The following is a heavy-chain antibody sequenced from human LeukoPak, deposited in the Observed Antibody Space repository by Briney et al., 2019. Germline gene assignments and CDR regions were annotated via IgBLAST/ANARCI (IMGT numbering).Heavy chain of an antibody. CDR1: GGSISSYY. J-gene: IGHJ2*01. CDR3: ARVRRGDYGDYWYFDL. CDR2: IYYSGST. V-gene: IGHV4-59*01. Sequence: PSETLSLTCTVSGGSISSYYWSWIRQPTGKGLEWIGYIYYSGSTNYNPSLKSRVTISVDTSKNQFSLKLSSVTAADTAVYYCARVRRGDYGDYWYFDLWGRGTLVTVSS. D-gene: IGHD4-17*01.